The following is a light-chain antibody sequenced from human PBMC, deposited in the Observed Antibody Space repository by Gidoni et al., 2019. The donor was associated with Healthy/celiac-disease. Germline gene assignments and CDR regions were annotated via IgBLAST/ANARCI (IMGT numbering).Light chain of an antibody. Sequence: IVLTQSPGTLSLSPGARATLSCRASQSVSSSYLAWYQQKPGQAPRHLIYGASSRSPCIPDRCSGSGSGTDFTLTISRLEPEDFAVYYCQQYGSSPWATFGQGTRLEIK. CDR2: GAS. CDR3: QQYGSSPWAT. CDR1: QSVSSSY. V-gene: IGKV3-20*01. J-gene: IGKJ5*01.